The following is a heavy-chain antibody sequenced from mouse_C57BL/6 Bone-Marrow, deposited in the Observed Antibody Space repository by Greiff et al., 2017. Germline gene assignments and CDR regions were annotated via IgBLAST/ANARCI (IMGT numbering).Heavy chain of an antibody. CDR3: ARGYALDY. CDR1: GYTFTSYW. CDR2: IDPSDSST. V-gene: IGHV1-69*01. Sequence: QVQLQQPGAELVMPGASVKLSCKASGYTFTSYWMHWVKQRPGQGLEWIGEIDPSDSSTNYNQKFKGKSTLTVDKSSSTAYMQLSSLTSEDSAVYYCARGYALDYGGQGTTLPVSS. D-gene: IGHD1-2*01. J-gene: IGHJ2*01.